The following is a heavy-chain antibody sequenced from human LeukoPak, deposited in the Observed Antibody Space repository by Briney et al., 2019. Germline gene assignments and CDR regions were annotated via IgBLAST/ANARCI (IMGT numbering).Heavy chain of an antibody. CDR2: IYYSGST. CDR1: GGSISSKTYF. V-gene: IGHV4-39*07. D-gene: IGHD2-8*01. CDR3: ARDVGGYCTLDY. Sequence: SETLSLTCSVSGGSISSKTYFWGWIRQPPGKGLEWIGSIYYSGSTYYNPSLSSRVTISEDTSKNQLSLRLSSVTAADTAVYYCARDVGGYCTLDYWGQGTLVTVSS. J-gene: IGHJ4*02.